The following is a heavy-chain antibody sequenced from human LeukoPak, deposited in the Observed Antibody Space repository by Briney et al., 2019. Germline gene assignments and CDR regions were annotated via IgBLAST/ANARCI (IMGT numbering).Heavy chain of an antibody. V-gene: IGHV1-2*02. CDR2: INPNSGGT. J-gene: IGHJ6*03. CDR1: GYTFTGYY. CDR3: ARRYSSIGGKYYYYYMDV. D-gene: IGHD6-13*01. Sequence: ASVKVSCKASGYTFTGYYMHWVRQAPGQGLEWMGWINPNSGGTNYAQQFQGRVTMTRDTSISTAYMELSRRRSDDTAVYYCARRYSSIGGKYYYYYMDVWGKGTTVTVSS.